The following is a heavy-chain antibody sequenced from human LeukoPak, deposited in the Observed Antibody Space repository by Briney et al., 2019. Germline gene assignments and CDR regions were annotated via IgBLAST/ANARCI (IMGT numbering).Heavy chain of an antibody. V-gene: IGHV4-61*02. Sequence: PSQTLSLTCTVSGGSINSDTYYWTWIRQPAGKGLELIGRIYTTGSPNYNPSLKSRVTMSIDTSKNQSSLKLSSVSAADTAVYYCARDRGITTARGVPSWFDPWGQGTLVTVSS. D-gene: IGHD3-10*01. CDR2: IYTTGSP. CDR1: GGSINSDTYY. J-gene: IGHJ5*02. CDR3: ARDRGITTARGVPSWFDP.